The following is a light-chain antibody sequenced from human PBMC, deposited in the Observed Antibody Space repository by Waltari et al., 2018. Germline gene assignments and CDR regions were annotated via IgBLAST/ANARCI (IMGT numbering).Light chain of an antibody. CDR2: RND. CDR3: AAWDDSLGGPV. V-gene: IGLV1-47*01. CDR1: SSNIAIRS. J-gene: IGLJ3*02. Sequence: QSVLTQPPSASGTPGQRVTISCSGSSSNIAIRSVSWYQQLPGTAPKLLINRNDHRPSGVPDRFSGSKSGTSASLAISGLRSEDEAEYYCAAWDDSLGGPVFGGGTKVTVL.